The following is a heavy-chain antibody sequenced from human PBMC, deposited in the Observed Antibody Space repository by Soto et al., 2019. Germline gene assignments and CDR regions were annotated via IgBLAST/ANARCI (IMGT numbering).Heavy chain of an antibody. CDR3: ARDKITGLFDY. CDR1: GGSFSGYY. D-gene: IGHD2-8*02. Sequence: SETLSLTCAVYGGSFSGYYWTWIRQPPGTGLEWIGEINHSESTNYNPSLKSRVTISVDTSKNQFSLKLTSVTAADTAVYYCARDKITGLFDYWGQGTLVTVSS. CDR2: INHSEST. V-gene: IGHV4-34*01. J-gene: IGHJ4*02.